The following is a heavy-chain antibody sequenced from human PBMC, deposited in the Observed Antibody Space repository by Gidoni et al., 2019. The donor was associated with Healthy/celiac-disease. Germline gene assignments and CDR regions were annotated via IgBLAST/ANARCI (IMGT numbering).Heavy chain of an antibody. CDR3: ARESWTALDY. Sequence: QVQLVESGGGVVQPWRSLRLSCSASGFPFSSYAMHWVRQAPGKGLEWVAVISYDGSNKYYADSVKGRFTISRDNSKNTLYLQMNSLRAEDTAVYYCARESWTALDYWGQGTLVTVSS. J-gene: IGHJ4*02. V-gene: IGHV3-30-3*01. CDR1: GFPFSSYA. CDR2: ISYDGSNK.